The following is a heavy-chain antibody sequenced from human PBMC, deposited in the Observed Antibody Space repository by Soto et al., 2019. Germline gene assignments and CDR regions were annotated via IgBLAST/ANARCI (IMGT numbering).Heavy chain of an antibody. J-gene: IGHJ4*02. CDR2: ISYDGGNK. Sequence: QVQLVESGGGVVQPGRSLRLSCAASGFTFSSYGMHWVRQAPGKGLEWVAVISYDGGNKYYADSVKGRFTISRDNSKNTLYLQMNSLRAEDTAVYYGAKIGGPAAYDYWGQGTLVTVSS. V-gene: IGHV3-30*18. D-gene: IGHD2-2*01. CDR1: GFTFSSYG. CDR3: AKIGGPAAYDY.